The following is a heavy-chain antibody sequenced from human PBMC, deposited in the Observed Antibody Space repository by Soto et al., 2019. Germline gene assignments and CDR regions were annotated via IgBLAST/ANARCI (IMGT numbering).Heavy chain of an antibody. CDR1: GDIFNNYA. J-gene: IGHJ4*02. V-gene: IGHV1-69*02. CDR3: APACSGGSCSPFNFDY. CDR2: IVPVLVVA. D-gene: IGHD2-15*01. Sequence: QVQLVQSGAEVKKPGSSVKVSCKASGDIFNNYAISWVRQAPGHGLEWMGRIVPVLVVANYAQKFQGRVTITADRSTSTAYMELSSLTSEDTAVYYCAPACSGGSCSPFNFDYWGQGTLVTVSS.